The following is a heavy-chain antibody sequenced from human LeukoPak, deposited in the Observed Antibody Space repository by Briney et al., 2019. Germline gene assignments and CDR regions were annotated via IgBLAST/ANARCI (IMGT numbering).Heavy chain of an antibody. V-gene: IGHV3-30-3*01. D-gene: IGHD3-10*01. Sequence: GKSLRLSCAASGFPFNSFAMHWVRQAPGKGLEWVAVIAYDGGRKYSADSVKGRFTVSRDNSKNTLYLQINSLKAEDTAVYYCARDWRPGSLLYFFDFWGQGTLVTVSS. CDR2: IAYDGGRK. CDR1: GFPFNSFA. J-gene: IGHJ4*02. CDR3: ARDWRPGSLLYFFDF.